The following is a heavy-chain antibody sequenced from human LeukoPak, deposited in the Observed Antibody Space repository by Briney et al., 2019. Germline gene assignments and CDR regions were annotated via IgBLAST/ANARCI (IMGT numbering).Heavy chain of an antibody. V-gene: IGHV1-18*04. Sequence: ASVKVSCKASGYTFTSYGISWVRQAPGQGIDCMGWISAYNGNTNYAQKLQGRVTMTTDTSTSTAYMELRSLRSDDTAVYYCARVGRTTGTARSAFDIWGQGTMVTVSS. CDR3: ARVGRTTGTARSAFDI. CDR1: GYTFTSYG. J-gene: IGHJ3*02. CDR2: ISAYNGNT. D-gene: IGHD1-1*01.